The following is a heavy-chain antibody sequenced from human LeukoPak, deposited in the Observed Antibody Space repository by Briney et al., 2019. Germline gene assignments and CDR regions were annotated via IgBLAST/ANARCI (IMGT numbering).Heavy chain of an antibody. Sequence: SETLSLTCTVSGGSISSYYWSWIRQPPGKGLEWIGYIYYSGSTYYNPSLKSRVTISVDTSKNQFSLKLSSVTAADTAVYYCASYQSYDYVNMDVWGKGTTVAVSS. D-gene: IGHD3-16*01. V-gene: IGHV4-59*06. CDR2: IYYSGST. CDR3: ASYQSYDYVNMDV. CDR1: GGSISSYY. J-gene: IGHJ6*04.